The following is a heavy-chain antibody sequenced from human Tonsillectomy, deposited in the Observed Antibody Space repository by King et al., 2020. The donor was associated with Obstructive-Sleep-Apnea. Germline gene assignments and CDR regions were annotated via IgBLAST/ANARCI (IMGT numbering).Heavy chain of an antibody. CDR3: ATGGPDAFDF. J-gene: IGHJ3*01. CDR2: ISSSTSTI. CDR1: GITFSSYS. Sequence: VQLVESGGGLVQPGGSLRLSWAASGITFSSYSMNWVRQAPGKGLEWVSYISSSTSTIYYADSVKGRFTISRDNAKNSLYLQMNSLRAEDTAVYYCATGGPDAFDFWGRGTMVTVSS. D-gene: IGHD3-16*01. V-gene: IGHV3-48*04.